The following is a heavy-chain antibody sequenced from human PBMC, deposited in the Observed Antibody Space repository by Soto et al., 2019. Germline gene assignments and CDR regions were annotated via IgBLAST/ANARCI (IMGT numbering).Heavy chain of an antibody. Sequence: QVQLVESGGGVVQPGRSLRLSCAASGFTFSSYGMHWVRQAPGKGLEWVAVIWYDGSNKYYADSVKGRFTISRDNSKNTLYLQMNSLRAEDTAVYYCARDLFYDYGGAFDHWGQGTLVTVSS. D-gene: IGHD4-17*01. J-gene: IGHJ4*02. CDR2: IWYDGSNK. CDR1: GFTFSSYG. V-gene: IGHV3-33*01. CDR3: ARDLFYDYGGAFDH.